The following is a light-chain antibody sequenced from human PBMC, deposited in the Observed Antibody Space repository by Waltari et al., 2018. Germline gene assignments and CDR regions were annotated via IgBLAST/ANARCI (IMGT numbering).Light chain of an antibody. Sequence: DIVMTQTPLSSPVTLGQPASISCRSSQSLVHSDGNTYLSWLQQRPGQPPRVLIYKISNRFSGVTDRFSGSGAGTDFTLEISRVEAEDVGVYYCMQATQFRTFGQGTKLEIK. J-gene: IGKJ2*01. CDR3: MQATQFRT. CDR2: KIS. CDR1: QSLVHSDGNTY. V-gene: IGKV2-24*01.